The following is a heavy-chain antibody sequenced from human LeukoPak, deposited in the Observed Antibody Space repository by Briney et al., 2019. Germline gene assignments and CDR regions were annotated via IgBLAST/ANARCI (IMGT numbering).Heavy chain of an antibody. D-gene: IGHD1-26*01. CDR2: IYYSGST. J-gene: IGHJ3*02. CDR1: GGSISSSSYY. Sequence: SETLSLTCTVSGGSISSSSYYWGWIRQPPGKGLEWIGSIYYSGSTYYNPSLKSRVTISVDTSKNQFSLKLSSVTAADTAVYYCARSIVGATLAFDIWGQGTMVTVSS. V-gene: IGHV4-39*07. CDR3: ARSIVGATLAFDI.